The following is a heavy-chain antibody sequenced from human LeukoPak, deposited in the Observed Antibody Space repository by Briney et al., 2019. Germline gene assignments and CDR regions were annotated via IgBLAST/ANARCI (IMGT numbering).Heavy chain of an antibody. CDR3: TRVRYSGWGMDV. D-gene: IGHD3-9*01. V-gene: IGHV4-38-2*01. Sequence: GSLRLSCAASGFTFSSYAMSWIRQPPGKGLEGIGCIYRSGNTPYHPSLTSRVTISVDTSKSQLSLKLTSVTAADTAVYYCTRVRYSGWGMDVWGQGTTVTVSS. CDR2: IYRSGNT. CDR1: GFTFSSYA. J-gene: IGHJ6*02.